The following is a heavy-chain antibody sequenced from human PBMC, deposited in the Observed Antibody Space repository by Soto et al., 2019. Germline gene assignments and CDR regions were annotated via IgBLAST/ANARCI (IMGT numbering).Heavy chain of an antibody. CDR3: AKEMVAAAYVETSPFDF. D-gene: IGHD2-15*01. CDR2: IAGSGGDT. V-gene: IGHV3-23*01. CDR1: GFTFSSYA. J-gene: IGHJ4*02. Sequence: EVQLLESGGGLVQPGGSLRLSCAASGFTFSSYAMAWVRQAPGTGLEWVSVIAGSGGDTSIADSVKGRFSISRDNSKKMLYLQMNSLRAEDTARYFCAKEMVAAAYVETSPFDFWGQGTLVTVSS.